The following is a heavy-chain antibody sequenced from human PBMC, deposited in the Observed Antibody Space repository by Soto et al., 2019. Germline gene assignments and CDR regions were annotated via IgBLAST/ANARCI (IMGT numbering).Heavy chain of an antibody. D-gene: IGHD2-2*01. J-gene: IGHJ6*03. CDR2: ISSSSGYI. Sequence: GGSLRLSCVASGFTFSTSSMNWVRQAPGKGLEWVSSISSSSGYIYYADSVQGRLTISRDNAKNSLYLQVNSLRAEDTAVYYCARPGVPAAILPGGYMDVWGKGTTVTVSS. CDR3: ARPGVPAAILPGGYMDV. CDR1: GFTFSTSS. V-gene: IGHV3-21*01.